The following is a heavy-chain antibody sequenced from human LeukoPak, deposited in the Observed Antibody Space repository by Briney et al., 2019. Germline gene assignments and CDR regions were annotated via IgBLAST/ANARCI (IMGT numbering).Heavy chain of an antibody. J-gene: IGHJ1*01. CDR2: ISYDGSNK. D-gene: IGHD3-10*01. V-gene: IGHV3-30-3*01. Sequence: GGSPRLSCAAPGFTFSSYAMHWVRQAPGKGLEWGAVISYDGSNKYYADSVKGRFTISRDNSKNTLYLQMNSLRAEDTAVYYCARDPEDIWFGELSYFQHWGQGTLVTVSS. CDR1: GFTFSSYA. CDR3: ARDPEDIWFGELSYFQH.